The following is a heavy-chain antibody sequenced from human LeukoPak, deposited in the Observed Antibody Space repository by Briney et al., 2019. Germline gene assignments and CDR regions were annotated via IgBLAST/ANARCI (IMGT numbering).Heavy chain of an antibody. Sequence: SETLSLTCTVSGVSISSSSYYWGWIRQPPGKGLEWIGSIYYSGSTYYNPSLKSRVTISVDTSKNQFSLKLSSVTAADTAVYYCKAAGITTIDYWGQGTLVTVSS. D-gene: IGHD3-22*01. CDR2: IYYSGST. J-gene: IGHJ4*02. CDR3: KAAGITTIDY. CDR1: GVSISSSSYY. V-gene: IGHV4-39*01.